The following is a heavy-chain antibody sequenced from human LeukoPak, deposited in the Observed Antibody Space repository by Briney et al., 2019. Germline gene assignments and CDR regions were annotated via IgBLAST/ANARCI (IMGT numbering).Heavy chain of an antibody. CDR3: ARDRKVAAAEAEYFQH. J-gene: IGHJ1*01. CDR2: MNPNSGNT. V-gene: IGHV1-8*01. CDR1: GYTFTSYD. Sequence: ASVKVSCKASGYTFTSYDINWVRQATGQGLEWMGWMNPNSGNTGYAQKFQGRVTMTRNTSISTAYMELSSLRSEDTAVYYCARDRKVAAAEAEYFQHWGQGTLVTVSS. D-gene: IGHD6-13*01.